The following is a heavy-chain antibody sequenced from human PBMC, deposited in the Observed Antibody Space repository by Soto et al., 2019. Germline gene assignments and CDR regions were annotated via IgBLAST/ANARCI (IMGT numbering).Heavy chain of an antibody. V-gene: IGHV1-2*02. CDR1: GYIFSANY. J-gene: IGHJ5*02. CDR2: INPHSGAT. Sequence: ASVKVSCKASGYIFSANYIHWVRQAPGQGLEWLGWINPHSGATNYAQKFLGRVTMSADTSASTAYMDLARLKSDDTAVYYCVSAHALGFSNWFDPWGRGTLVTVSS. D-gene: IGHD3-10*01. CDR3: VSAHALGFSNWFDP.